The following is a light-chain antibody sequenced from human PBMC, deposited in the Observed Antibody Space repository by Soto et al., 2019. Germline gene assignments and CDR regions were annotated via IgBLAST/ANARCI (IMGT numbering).Light chain of an antibody. J-gene: IGLJ7*01. CDR1: SSDVGSHNL. Sequence: QSVLTQPASVSGSPGQSITISCNGTSSDVGSHNLVSWYQQHPGQAPKLMIYEVSKRPLGVSTRFSASKSGNTASLTISGLQAEDAADYYCCSYGGSRAVFGGGTQLTVL. CDR2: EVS. CDR3: CSYGGSRAV. V-gene: IGLV2-23*02.